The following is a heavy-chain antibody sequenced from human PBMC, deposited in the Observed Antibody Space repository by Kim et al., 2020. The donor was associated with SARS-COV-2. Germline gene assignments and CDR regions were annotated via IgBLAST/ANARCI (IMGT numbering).Heavy chain of an antibody. CDR3: ASLVCRGGSCPSPDFDY. D-gene: IGHD2-15*01. CDR2: INSDGSST. J-gene: IGHJ4*02. CDR1: GLTFSSYW. V-gene: IGHV3-74*01. Sequence: GGSLRLSCAASGLTFSSYWMHWVRQAPGKGLVWVSRINSDGSSTSYADSGKGRFTISRDNPKNTLYLQMDTLRAEDTDVYYCASLVCRGGSCPSPDFDYWGQGTLVTVSS.